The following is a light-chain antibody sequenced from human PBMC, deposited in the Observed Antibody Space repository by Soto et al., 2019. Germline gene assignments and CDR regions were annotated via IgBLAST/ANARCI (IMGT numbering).Light chain of an antibody. CDR2: AAS. J-gene: IGKJ2*02. Sequence: VGDRVTITCQASQTITKYLNWYQHRPGKAPNLLIYAASTLQRGVPSRFSGSGSGTDFTLTISSLQPEDFATYYCQQSYNTPCTFGQGTKVDIK. CDR1: QTITKY. V-gene: IGKV1-39*01. CDR3: QQSYNTPCT.